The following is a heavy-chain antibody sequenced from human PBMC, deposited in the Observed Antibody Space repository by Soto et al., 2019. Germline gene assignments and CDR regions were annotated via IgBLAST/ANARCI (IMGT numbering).Heavy chain of an antibody. D-gene: IGHD4-17*01. V-gene: IGHV1-2*04. CDR1: GYAFSQFY. CDR3: ARESGGTTATVDYYFFYMDV. J-gene: IGHJ6*03. Sequence: QVQLVQSGAEVKKPGASVKVSCKASGYAFSQFYIHWMRQAPGQGLEWMGWINPNSGRTKFAQNFQGWVTMTRDTSIKTVYMELSGRRADATAVYYCARESGGTTATVDYYFFYMDVWGKGTTVTVSS. CDR2: INPNSGRT.